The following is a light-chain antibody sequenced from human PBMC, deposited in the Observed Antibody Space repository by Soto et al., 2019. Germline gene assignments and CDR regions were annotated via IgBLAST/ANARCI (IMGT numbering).Light chain of an antibody. CDR3: SSYAGSNNLV. J-gene: IGLJ2*01. V-gene: IGLV2-8*01. CDR1: SSDGGAYNY. Sequence: QSVLTQPPSASGSPGQSVTISCTGTSSDGGAYNYVAWYQQHPGKAPKLMIYEVSKRPSGVPDRFSGSKSGNTASLTVSGLQSEDEADYYCSSYAGSNNLVFGGGTKVTVL. CDR2: EVS.